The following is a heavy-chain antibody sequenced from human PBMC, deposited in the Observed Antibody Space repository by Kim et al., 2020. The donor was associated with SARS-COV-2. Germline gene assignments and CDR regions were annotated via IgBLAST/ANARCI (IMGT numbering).Heavy chain of an antibody. Sequence: SQTLSLTCAISGDSVSSNSASWNWIRQSPSRGLEWLGRTYYRSKWYNDYAVSVKSRITINPDTSKNQFSLQLNSVTPEDTAVYYCARNVLVISKGGFDYWGQGALVTVSS. J-gene: IGHJ4*02. CDR2: TYYRSKWYN. V-gene: IGHV6-1*01. D-gene: IGHD3-3*02. CDR3: ARNVLVISKGGFDY. CDR1: GDSVSSNSAS.